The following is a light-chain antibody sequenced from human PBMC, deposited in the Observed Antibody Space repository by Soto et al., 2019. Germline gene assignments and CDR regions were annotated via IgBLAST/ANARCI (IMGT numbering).Light chain of an antibody. CDR3: QQYGSPPNT. CDR2: GAS. Sequence: EIVLTQSPGTLSLSPGERATLSCRASQSVSSSYLAWYQQKPGPAPRLLIYGASSRATGIPDRFSGSGSGTEFTLTSSRLEPEDFALYYCQQYGSPPNTFGQGTKLEIK. V-gene: IGKV3-20*01. CDR1: QSVSSSY. J-gene: IGKJ2*01.